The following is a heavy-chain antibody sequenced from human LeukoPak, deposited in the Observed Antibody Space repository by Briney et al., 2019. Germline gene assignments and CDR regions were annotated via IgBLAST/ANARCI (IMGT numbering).Heavy chain of an antibody. V-gene: IGHV3-30*02. CDR3: AKVDIVATIGDYYFDY. Sequence: PGGSLRLSCAASGFTFSSYGMHWVRQAPGKGLEWVAFIRYDGSNKYYADSVKGRFTISRDNSKNTLYLQMNSLRAEDTAVYYCAKVDIVATIGDYYFDYWGQGTLVTVSS. CDR2: IRYDGSNK. CDR1: GFTFSSYG. J-gene: IGHJ4*02. D-gene: IGHD5-12*01.